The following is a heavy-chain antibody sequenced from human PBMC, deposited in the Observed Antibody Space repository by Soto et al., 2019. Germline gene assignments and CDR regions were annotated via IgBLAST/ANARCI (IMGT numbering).Heavy chain of an antibody. Sequence: QVQLVEAGGGVVQPGRSLRLSCAASGFTFSSYAMHWVRQAPGEGLKWLTYISFDGSSEYYADSVKGLFTVSRDNSKETLYLQINSLRAEDTAVYYSARPFYGSGTYSISGIGFWGLGTLLTVSS. D-gene: IGHD3-10*01. CDR2: ISFDGSSE. CDR3: ARPFYGSGTYSISGIGF. V-gene: IGHV3-30*04. CDR1: GFTFSSYA. J-gene: IGHJ4*02.